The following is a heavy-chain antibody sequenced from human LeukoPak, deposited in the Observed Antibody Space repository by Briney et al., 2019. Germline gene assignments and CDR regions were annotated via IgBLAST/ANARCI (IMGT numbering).Heavy chain of an antibody. V-gene: IGHV4-59*01. CDR1: GGSISSYY. CDR3: ARAQGLGGTTYYYHYGMDV. J-gene: IGHJ6*02. D-gene: IGHD1-1*01. CDR2: MYYSGST. Sequence: SETLSLTCTVSGGSISSYYWSWIRQPPGKGLEWIGDMYYSGSTNYNPSLKSRVTISVDTSKNQFSLKLSSVTAADTAVYYCARAQGLGGTTYYYHYGMDVWGQGTTVTVSS.